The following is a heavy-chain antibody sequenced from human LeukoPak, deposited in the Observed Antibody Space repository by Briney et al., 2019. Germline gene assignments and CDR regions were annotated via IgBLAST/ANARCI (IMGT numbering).Heavy chain of an antibody. J-gene: IGHJ4*02. CDR2: IYSDNT. Sequence: PGGSLRLSCAASGFTFSNYDMHWVRQAPGKGLEWVSFIYSDNTHYSDSVKGRFTISRDNSKNTLYLQMNSLRAEDTAVYYCARRAGAYSHPYDYWGQGTLVTVSS. CDR3: ARRAGAYSHPYDY. CDR1: GFTFSNYD. V-gene: IGHV3-53*01. D-gene: IGHD4/OR15-4a*01.